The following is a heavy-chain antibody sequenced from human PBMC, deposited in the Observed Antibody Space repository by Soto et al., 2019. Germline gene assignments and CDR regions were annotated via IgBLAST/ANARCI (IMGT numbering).Heavy chain of an antibody. J-gene: IGHJ5*02. D-gene: IGHD1-1*01. V-gene: IGHV3-7*01. CDR1: GITVRSYW. CDR2: IKQDGSEK. Sequence: GGSLRLSCAASGITVRSYWMSWVRQAPGKGLESVANIKQDGSEKYYVDSVKGRFTISRDNAKNSLYLQMNSLRAEDTAVYYCARVVQGWFDPWGQGTLVTVYS. CDR3: ARVVQGWFDP.